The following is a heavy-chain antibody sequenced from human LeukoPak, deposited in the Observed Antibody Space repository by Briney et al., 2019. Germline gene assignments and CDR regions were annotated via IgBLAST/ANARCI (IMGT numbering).Heavy chain of an antibody. J-gene: IGHJ4*02. Sequence: PGRSLRLSCAASGFTFSTYGIRWVRQAPGNGLKSLAVISYDGRNKYSPDSVKGRFTFTKDNSKNTLYLQMNSLRAEDTAVYYCAKDGDYYGSGSKGYYFDYWGQGTLVTVSS. CDR3: AKDGDYYGSGSKGYYFDY. CDR1: GFTFSTYG. CDR2: ISYDGRNK. D-gene: IGHD3-10*01. V-gene: IGHV3-30*18.